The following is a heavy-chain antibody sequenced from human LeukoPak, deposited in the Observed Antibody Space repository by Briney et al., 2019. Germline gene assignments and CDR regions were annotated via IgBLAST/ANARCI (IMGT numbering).Heavy chain of an antibody. Sequence: SETLSLTCTVSGGSISSSSYYWGWIRQPPGKGLEWIANIYYSGSTYYNPSLKSRVTISVDTSKNQFSLKLSSVTAADTAVYYCARGRGLAQWLVSLRLYYFDYWGQGTLVTVSS. CDR2: IYYSGST. D-gene: IGHD6-19*01. J-gene: IGHJ4*02. CDR1: GGSISSSSYY. V-gene: IGHV4-39*01. CDR3: ARGRGLAQWLVSLRLYYFDY.